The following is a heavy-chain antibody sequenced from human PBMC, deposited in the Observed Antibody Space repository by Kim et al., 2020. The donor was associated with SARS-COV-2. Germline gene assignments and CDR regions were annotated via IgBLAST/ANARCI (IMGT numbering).Heavy chain of an antibody. Sequence: SETLSLTCTVSGYSISSGYYWGWIRQPPGKGLEWIGSIYHSGSTYYNPSLKSRVTISVDTSKNQFSLKLSSVTAADTAVYYCARDWIVVVPAAIDDRWFDPWGQGTLVTVSS. J-gene: IGHJ5*02. CDR2: IYHSGST. CDR3: ARDWIVVVPAAIDDRWFDP. D-gene: IGHD2-2*01. CDR1: GYSISSGYY. V-gene: IGHV4-38-2*02.